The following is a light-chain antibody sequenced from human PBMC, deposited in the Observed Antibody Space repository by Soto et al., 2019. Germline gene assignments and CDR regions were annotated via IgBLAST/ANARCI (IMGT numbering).Light chain of an antibody. CDR3: SSYTNTNTLV. CDR2: DVN. Sequence: QSALIQPASVSGSPGQSITISCTGTTSDVGGYNHVSWFQQHPGKVPKLMIYDVNNRPSGVSNRFSGSKSGNTASLTISGLQAEDEADNYCSSYTNTNTLVFGGGTKLTVL. CDR1: TSDVGGYNH. J-gene: IGLJ2*01. V-gene: IGLV2-14*01.